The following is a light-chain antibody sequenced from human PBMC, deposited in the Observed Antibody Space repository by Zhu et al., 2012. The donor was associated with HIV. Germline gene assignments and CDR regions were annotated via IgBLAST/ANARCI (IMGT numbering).Light chain of an antibody. J-gene: IGKJ2*01. Sequence: EIVMTQSPATLSVSPGERATLSCRASQSVNSNYLAWYQQKPGQAPRLLIYGASRRATGIPDRFSGSGSGIDFTLTISRLEPEDFAVFYCQQYGRSPRTFGQGTKLEIK. CDR2: GAS. CDR3: QQYGRSPRT. V-gene: IGKV3-20*01. CDR1: QSVNSNY.